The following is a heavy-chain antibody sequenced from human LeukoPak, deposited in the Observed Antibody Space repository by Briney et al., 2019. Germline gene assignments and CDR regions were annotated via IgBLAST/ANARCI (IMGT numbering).Heavy chain of an antibody. CDR3: ARGEWDIVVVPAAFDY. V-gene: IGHV1-2*02. CDR2: INPNSGGT. J-gene: IGHJ4*02. CDR1: GYTFTGYY. Sequence: ASVKVSCKASGYTFTGYYMHWVRQAPGQGLEWMGWINPNSGGTNYAQKFQGRVTMTRDTSISTAYMELSRLRSDDTAVYYCARGEWDIVVVPAAFDYWGQGTLVTVSS. D-gene: IGHD2-2*01.